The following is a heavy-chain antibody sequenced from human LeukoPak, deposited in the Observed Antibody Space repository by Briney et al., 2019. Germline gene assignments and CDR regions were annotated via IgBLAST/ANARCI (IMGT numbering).Heavy chain of an antibody. CDR3: ARRAIYDNSGSYSDAFDF. V-gene: IGHV1-46*01. CDR2: IRPTGVST. Sequence: ASVKVSCKASGYIFTSFNVNWVRQAPGQGLEWMGVIRPTGVSTDYAQNFQGRVTMTSDTSTRTVYMELSSLRSEDTAVYYCARRAIYDNSGSYSDAFDFWGQGTLVTVSS. D-gene: IGHD3-22*01. J-gene: IGHJ3*01. CDR1: GYIFTSFN.